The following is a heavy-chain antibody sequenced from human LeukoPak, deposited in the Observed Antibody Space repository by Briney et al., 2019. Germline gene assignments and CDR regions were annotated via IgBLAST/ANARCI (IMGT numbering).Heavy chain of an antibody. D-gene: IGHD3-10*01. J-gene: IGHJ4*02. CDR2: IKQDGSER. CDR3: ARDGSGSYVDY. V-gene: IGHV3-7*01. Sequence: GSLRLSCAASGFTFSSYWMSWVRQAPGKGLEWVANIKQDGSERYYVDSVKGRFTISRDNAKNSLYLQMNSLRAEDTAVYYCARDGSGSYVDYWGQGTLVTVSS. CDR1: GFTFSSYW.